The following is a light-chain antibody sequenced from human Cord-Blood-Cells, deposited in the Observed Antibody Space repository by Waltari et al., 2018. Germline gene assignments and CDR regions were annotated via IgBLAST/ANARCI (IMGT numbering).Light chain of an antibody. J-gene: IGLJ3*02. CDR1: SSDVGGYNY. CDR3: SSYAGSTYWV. CDR2: EVS. V-gene: IGLV2-8*01. Sequence: QSALTQPPSASGSPGQSVTISCTGTSSDVGGYNYVPWYQQHPGKAPKLMIYEVSKRPSGVPDRFSGSKSGNTASLTVSGLQAEDEADYYCSSYAGSTYWVFGGGTKLTVL.